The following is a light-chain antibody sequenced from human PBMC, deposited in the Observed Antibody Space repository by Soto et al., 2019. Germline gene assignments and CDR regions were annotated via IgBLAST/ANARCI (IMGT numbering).Light chain of an antibody. J-gene: IGKJ5*01. CDR3: KQYSSSPPIT. CDR1: ESVIKY. Sequence: EIVLTQSPGTLSLSPGERATISCRASESVIKYLAWYQQKPGQAPRLLIHGASSRATGIPDRFSGSGSGTDFTLPINRLEPEDFAVYYCKQYSSSPPITFGQGTRLEIK. CDR2: GAS. V-gene: IGKV3-20*01.